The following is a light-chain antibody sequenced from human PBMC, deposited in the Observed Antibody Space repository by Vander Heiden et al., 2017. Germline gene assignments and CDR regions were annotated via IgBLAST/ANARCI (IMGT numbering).Light chain of an antibody. J-gene: IGKJ4*01. CDR3: MQEVQPHT. CDR2: LGS. Sequence: IVMTQSPLSLPVTPGEPASISCRSSQSLLHSNGYNYLDWYLQKPGQSPQLLIYLGSNRASGVPDRFSGSGSGTEFTLKISRVEAEDVGVYYCMQEVQPHTFGGGTKVEIK. CDR1: QSLLHSNGYNY. V-gene: IGKV2-28*01.